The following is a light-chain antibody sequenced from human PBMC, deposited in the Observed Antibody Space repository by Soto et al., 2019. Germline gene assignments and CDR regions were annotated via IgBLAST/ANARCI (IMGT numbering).Light chain of an antibody. Sequence: SVLTQPPSPSGSPGQSVTISCTGTRSEFGGYNYVSWYQQHPGKAPKLMIYEVNKRPSGVPDRFSGSKSGNTASLTVSGLQAEDEAYYYCSSYAGSNNFGVFGTGTKVTVL. J-gene: IGLJ1*01. CDR3: SSYAGSNNFGV. CDR1: RSEFGGYNY. CDR2: EVN. V-gene: IGLV2-8*01.